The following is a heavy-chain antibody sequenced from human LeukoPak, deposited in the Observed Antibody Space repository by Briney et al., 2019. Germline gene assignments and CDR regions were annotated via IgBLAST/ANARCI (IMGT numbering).Heavy chain of an antibody. CDR1: GFTFSSYS. J-gene: IGHJ4*02. CDR2: IYSGGST. V-gene: IGHV3-53*01. D-gene: IGHD2-15*01. CDR3: ARILGGGLDY. Sequence: GGSLRLSCAASGFTFSSYSMNWVRQAPGKGLEWVSVIYSGGSTYYADSVKGRFTISRDNSKNTLYLQMNSLRAEDTAVYYCARILGGGLDYWGQGTLVTVSS.